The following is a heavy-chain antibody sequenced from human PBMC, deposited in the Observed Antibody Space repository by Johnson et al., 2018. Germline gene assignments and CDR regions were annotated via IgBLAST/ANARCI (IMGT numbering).Heavy chain of an antibody. J-gene: IGHJ6*03. V-gene: IGHV3-11*04. Sequence: QVQLVESGGGLVMSGGSLRLSCAASGFILTDYYMTLIRQAPGKGLECLSYISDNSRITHYVDSVKGRFTISRDNAKKSIYLQMNSLRAEDTALHYCARDPRGEWLRLGSPYMDVWGKGTTVTVSS. CDR1: GFILTDYY. CDR2: ISDNSRIT. D-gene: IGHD5-12*01. CDR3: ARDPRGEWLRLGSPYMDV.